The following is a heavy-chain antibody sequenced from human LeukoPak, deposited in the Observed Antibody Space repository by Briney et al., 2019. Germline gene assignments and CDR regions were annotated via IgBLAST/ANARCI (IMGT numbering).Heavy chain of an antibody. CDR1: GFTFSSYA. CDR3: TKRYVNSNYWQSLGE. J-gene: IGHJ1*01. V-gene: IGHV3-23*01. CDR2: VTGNAANT. D-gene: IGHD2/OR15-2a*01. Sequence: GGSLRLSCAASGFTFSSYAMSWVRQALGKGLEWVSGVTGNAANTYYADSVKGRFAISRDNSKNTVYLQMNSLRVEDTAIYYCTKRYVNSNYWQSLGEWGQGTLVTVSS.